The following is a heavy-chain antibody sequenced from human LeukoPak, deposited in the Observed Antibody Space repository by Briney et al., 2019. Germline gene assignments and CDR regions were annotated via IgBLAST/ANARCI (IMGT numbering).Heavy chain of an antibody. CDR3: ARRMDDAFDI. D-gene: IGHD2-8*01. CDR2: IYYSGST. V-gene: IGHV4-61*01. Sequence: SETLSLTCAVSGYSISSGYYWGWIRQPPGKGLEWIGYIYYSGSTNYNPSLKSRVTISVDTSKNQFSLKLSSVTAADTAVYYCARRMDDAFDIWGQGTMVTVSS. CDR1: GYSISSGYY. J-gene: IGHJ3*02.